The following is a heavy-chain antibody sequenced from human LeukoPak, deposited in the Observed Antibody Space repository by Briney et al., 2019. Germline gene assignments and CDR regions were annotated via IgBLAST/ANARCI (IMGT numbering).Heavy chain of an antibody. CDR3: TRGSIAYYYTDV. D-gene: IGHD3-22*01. Sequence: PSEALSLTCAVYGGSFSGYYWSWIRQPPGKGLEWIGNIYYSGSTNYNPSLKSRVTISVDTSKNQFSLKLSSVTAADTAVYYCTRGSIAYYYTDVWGKGTTVTISS. CDR1: GGSFSGYY. J-gene: IGHJ6*03. CDR2: IYYSGST. V-gene: IGHV4-59*01.